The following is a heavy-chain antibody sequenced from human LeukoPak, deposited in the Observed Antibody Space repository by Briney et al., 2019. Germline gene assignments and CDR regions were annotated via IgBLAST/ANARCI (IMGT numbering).Heavy chain of an antibody. J-gene: IGHJ4*02. CDR2: ISGSGSTI. Sequence: PGGSLRLSCAASGFIFSSYEMNWVRQAPGKGLEWVSYISGSGSTIYYADSVKGRFTISRDNAKNSLYLQMNSQRAEDTAVYYCARDPPRVGATLFYFDSWGQGTLVTVSS. CDR3: ARDPPRVGATLFYFDS. CDR1: GFIFSSYE. D-gene: IGHD1-26*01. V-gene: IGHV3-48*03.